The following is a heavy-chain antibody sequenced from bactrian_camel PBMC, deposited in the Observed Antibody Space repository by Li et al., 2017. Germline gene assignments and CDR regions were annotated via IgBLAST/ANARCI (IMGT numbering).Heavy chain of an antibody. CDR2: VDVDGSG. Sequence: VQLVESGGGSVQAGGSLRLSCVASGLPYRYSMYCLGWFRLAPGKEREGIATVDVDGSGSYAEAVKGRFTISKDNAKKIIYLQMNNLNTDDTATYTCAWGVGENLANLEPIYWGQGTQVTVS. CDR1: GLPYRYSMYC. J-gene: IGHJ4*01. V-gene: IGHV3S53*01. D-gene: IGHD2*01. CDR3: AWGVGENLANLEPIY.